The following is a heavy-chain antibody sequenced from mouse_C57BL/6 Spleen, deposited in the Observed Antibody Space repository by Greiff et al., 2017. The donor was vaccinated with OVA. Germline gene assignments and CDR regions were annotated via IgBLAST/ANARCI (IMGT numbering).Heavy chain of an antibody. J-gene: IGHJ2*01. CDR3: ARSGAYYDYDGADY. Sequence: QVQLKESGAELVKPGASVKISCKASGYAFSSYWMNWVKQRPGKGLEWIGQIYPGDGDTNYNGKFKGKATLTADKSSSTAYRQLSSLTAEDSAVYFCARSGAYYDYDGADYWGQGTTLTVSS. CDR2: IYPGDGDT. CDR1: GYAFSSYW. D-gene: IGHD2-4*01. V-gene: IGHV1-80*01.